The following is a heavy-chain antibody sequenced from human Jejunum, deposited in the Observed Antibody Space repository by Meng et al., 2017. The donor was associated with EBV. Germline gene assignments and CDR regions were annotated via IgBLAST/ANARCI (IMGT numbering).Heavy chain of an antibody. V-gene: IGHV4-59*11. Sequence: QVQLQESGPGLVKPSETLSLTCIVSGDSLSSHYWSWIRPPPGKGLEWIGYIYYSGSTDYNPSLKSRVIISLDTSKNQFSLKLSSVTAADTAVYYCARVRGELIEGWGQGTLVTVSS. CDR1: GDSLSSHY. CDR2: IYYSGST. D-gene: IGHD3-10*01. J-gene: IGHJ4*02. CDR3: ARVRGELIEG.